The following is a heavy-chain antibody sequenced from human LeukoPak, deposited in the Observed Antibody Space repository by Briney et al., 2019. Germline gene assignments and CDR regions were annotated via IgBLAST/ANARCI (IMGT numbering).Heavy chain of an antibody. V-gene: IGHV1-3*01. CDR2: INAGNGNT. CDR1: GYTFTSYA. CDR3: ARAGRTTTQPFAY. Sequence: ASVKVSCKASGYTFTSYAMHWVRQAPGQRLEWMGWINAGNGNTKYSQKFQGRVTITRDTSASTAYMELSSLRSEDPAVYYCARAGRTTTQPFAYWGQGTLVTVSS. J-gene: IGHJ4*02. D-gene: IGHD4-11*01.